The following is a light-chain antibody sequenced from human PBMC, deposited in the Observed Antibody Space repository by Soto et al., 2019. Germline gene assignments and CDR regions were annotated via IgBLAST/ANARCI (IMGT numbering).Light chain of an antibody. V-gene: IGLV2-14*01. CDR3: SSYTSSSTGV. CDR1: SSDVRGYNY. J-gene: IGLJ2*01. Sequence: QSALTQPASVSGSPGQSITISCTGTSSDVRGYNYVSWYQQHPGKAPKLMIYEVSNRPSGVSNRFSGSKSGNTASLTISGLQAEDEADYYCSSYTSSSTGVFGGGTKLTVL. CDR2: EVS.